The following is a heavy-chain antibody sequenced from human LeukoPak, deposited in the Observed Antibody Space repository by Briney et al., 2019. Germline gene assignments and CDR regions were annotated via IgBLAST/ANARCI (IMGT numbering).Heavy chain of an antibody. V-gene: IGHV3-66*01. J-gene: IGHJ3*02. CDR2: IYSGGST. CDR1: GFTFSEYY. CDR3: ARSKDSGSYPDAFDI. Sequence: PGGSLRLSCVASGFTFSEYYMDWVRQAPGKGLEWVSVIYSGGSTYYADSVKGRFTISRDNSKNTLYLQMNSLRAEDTAVYYCARSKDSGSYPDAFDIWGQGTMVTVSS. D-gene: IGHD1-26*01.